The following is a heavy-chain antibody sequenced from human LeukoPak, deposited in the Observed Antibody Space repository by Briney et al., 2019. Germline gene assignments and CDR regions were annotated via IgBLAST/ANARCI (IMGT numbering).Heavy chain of an antibody. D-gene: IGHD5-24*01. J-gene: IGHJ4*02. CDR3: ARRDGYNYVFRY. CDR1: GGSFSGYY. CDR2: INHSGST. V-gene: IGHV4-34*01. Sequence: SETLSLTCAVYGGSFSGYYWSWIRRPPGKGLERIGEINHSGSTNYNPSIKSRVTISVDTSKNQFSLKLSSVTAADTAVYYCARRDGYNYVFRYWGQGTLVTVSS.